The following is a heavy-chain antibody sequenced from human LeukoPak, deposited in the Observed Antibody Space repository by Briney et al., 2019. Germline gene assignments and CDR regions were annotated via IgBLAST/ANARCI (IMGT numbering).Heavy chain of an antibody. CDR2: IHYSGNT. V-gene: IGHV4-59*08. D-gene: IGHD3-16*01. CDR3: ARLRDLYNVFEC. J-gene: IGHJ4*02. CDR1: GGSISGYY. Sequence: SETLSLTCTVSGGSISGYYWGWVRQPPGKGLECFGTIHYSGNTNYNPSLKSRVTISVDTSKNQFSLRLTSVTAADTAVYYCARLRDLYNVFECWGQGALVTVSS.